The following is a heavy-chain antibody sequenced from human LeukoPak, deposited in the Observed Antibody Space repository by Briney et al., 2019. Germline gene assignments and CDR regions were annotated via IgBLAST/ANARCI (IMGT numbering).Heavy chain of an antibody. Sequence: SETLSLTCTVSGGSISSYYWSWIRQPPGKGLEWIGYIYTSGSTNYNPPLKSRVTISADTSKNQFSLKLSSVTAADTAVYYCARGDSSGYDFDYWGQGTLVTVSS. CDR3: ARGDSSGYDFDY. J-gene: IGHJ4*02. V-gene: IGHV4-4*09. CDR1: GGSISSYY. D-gene: IGHD3-22*01. CDR2: IYTSGST.